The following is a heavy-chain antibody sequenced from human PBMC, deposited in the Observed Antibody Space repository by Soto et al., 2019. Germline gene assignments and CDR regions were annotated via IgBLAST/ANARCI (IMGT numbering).Heavy chain of an antibody. CDR1: GGSISSYY. V-gene: IGHV4-59*08. Sequence: QVQLQESGPGLVKPSETLSLTCTVSGGSISSYYWSWIRQPPGKGLECIGYIYYSGSTNYNPSLKSRVTMSVDTSKNQFSLKLSSVTAADTAVYYCARQRNWAANYWNFDLWGRGTLVTVSS. J-gene: IGHJ2*01. D-gene: IGHD7-27*01. CDR2: IYYSGST. CDR3: ARQRNWAANYWNFDL.